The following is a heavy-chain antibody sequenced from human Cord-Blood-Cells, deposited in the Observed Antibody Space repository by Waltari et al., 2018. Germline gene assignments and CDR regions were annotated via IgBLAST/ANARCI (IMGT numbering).Heavy chain of an antibody. J-gene: IGHJ3*02. CDR1: GGSISRSY. CDR2: IYYSGST. Sequence: QVQLQASGPGLVKPSETLSLTCPVTGGSISRSYRRWNRTPPGKGLEWIGYIYYSGSTNYNPSLKSRVTISVDTSKNQFSLKLSSVTAADTAVYYCAKKYCSSTSCYDAFDIWGQGTMVTVSS. CDR3: AKKYCSSTSCYDAFDI. V-gene: IGHV4-59*01. D-gene: IGHD2-2*01.